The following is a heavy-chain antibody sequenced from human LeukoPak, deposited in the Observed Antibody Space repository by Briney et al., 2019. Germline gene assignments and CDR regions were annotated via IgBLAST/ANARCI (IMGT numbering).Heavy chain of an antibody. CDR1: GGSISGYY. J-gene: IGHJ3*02. Sequence: TSETLPLTCTVSGGSISGYYWSWIRQPAGKGLEWIGRIYTSGSTHYNPSLKSRVTMSVDTSKNQFSLKLSSVTAADTAVYYCARLITGTTRAFDIWGQGTMVTVSS. CDR2: IYTSGST. CDR3: ARLITGTTRAFDI. V-gene: IGHV4-4*07. D-gene: IGHD1-7*01.